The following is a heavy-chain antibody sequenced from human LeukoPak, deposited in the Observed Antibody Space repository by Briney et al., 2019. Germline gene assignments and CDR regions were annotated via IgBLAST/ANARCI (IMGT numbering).Heavy chain of an antibody. CDR3: ARVGYCSGGSCYPDAFDI. J-gene: IGHJ3*02. CDR1: GFTFSDYY. V-gene: IGHV3-11*06. Sequence: GGSLRLSCAASGFTFSDYYMSWIRQAPGKGLEWVSYISRSSSYTNYADSVKGRFTISRDNAKNSLYLQMNSLRAEDTAVYYCARVGYCSGGSCYPDAFDIWGQGTMVTVSS. D-gene: IGHD2-15*01. CDR2: ISRSSSYT.